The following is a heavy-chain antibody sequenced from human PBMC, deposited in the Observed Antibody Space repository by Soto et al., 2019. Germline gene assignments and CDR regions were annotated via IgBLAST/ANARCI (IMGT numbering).Heavy chain of an antibody. J-gene: IGHJ5*02. CDR3: AREDSSGWYFFPRVDDDWFDP. D-gene: IGHD6-19*01. CDR1: GDSVSSNSAA. CDR2: TYYRSKWYN. Sequence: SQTLSLTCAISGDSVSSNSAAWNWIRQSPSRGLGWLGRTYYRSKWYNDYAVSVKSRITINPDTSKNQFSLQLNSVTPEDTAVYYCAREDSSGWYFFPRVDDDWFDPWGQGTLVTVSS. V-gene: IGHV6-1*01.